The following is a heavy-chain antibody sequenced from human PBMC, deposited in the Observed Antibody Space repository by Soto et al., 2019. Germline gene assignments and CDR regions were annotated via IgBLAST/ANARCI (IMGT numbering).Heavy chain of an antibody. V-gene: IGHV3-21*01. CDR1: GFTFSSYS. J-gene: IGHJ4*02. CDR3: ASHPRDSSVYWYYFDY. D-gene: IGHD3-22*01. CDR2: ISSSSSYI. Sequence: EVQLVESGGGLVKPGGSLRLSCAASGFTFSSYSMNWVRQAPGKGLEWVSSISSSSSYIYYADSVKGRFTISRDNAKNSLYLQINSLRAEDTAVYYCASHPRDSSVYWYYFDYWGQETLVTVSS.